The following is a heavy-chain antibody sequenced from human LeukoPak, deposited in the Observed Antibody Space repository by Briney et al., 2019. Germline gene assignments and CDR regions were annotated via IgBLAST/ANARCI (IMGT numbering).Heavy chain of an antibody. CDR1: GGSFSGYH. CDR2: INHSGST. CDR3: ARGLGIVVTSREYYFDY. Sequence: PSETLSLTCAVYGGSFSGYHWSWIRQPPGKGLEWIGEINHSGSTNYNPSLKGRVTISVDTSKNQFSLKLSSVTAADTAVYYCARGLGIVVTSREYYFDYWGQGTLVTVSS. J-gene: IGHJ4*02. D-gene: IGHD2-2*03. V-gene: IGHV4-34*01.